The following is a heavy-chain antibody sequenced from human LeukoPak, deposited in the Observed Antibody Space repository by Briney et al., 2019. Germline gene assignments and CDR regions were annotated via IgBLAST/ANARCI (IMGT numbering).Heavy chain of an antibody. J-gene: IGHJ6*03. Sequence: ASVKVSCKASGYTFTSYYMHWVRQAPGQGLEWMGIINPSGGSTSYAQKFQGRVTMTRDTSTSTVYMELSSLRSEDTAVYYCARAGVTGDYYYYYMDVWGKGTRSPSP. CDR3: ARAGVTGDYYYYYMDV. V-gene: IGHV1-46*01. CDR1: GYTFTSYY. D-gene: IGHD2-21*02. CDR2: INPSGGST.